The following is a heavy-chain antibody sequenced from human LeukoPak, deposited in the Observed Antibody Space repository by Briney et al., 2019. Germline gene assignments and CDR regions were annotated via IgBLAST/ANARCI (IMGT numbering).Heavy chain of an antibody. Sequence: PGGSLRLSCAASGFTFDDYGMSWVRQAPGKGLEWVSGLNRNGDITGYADSVKGRFIISRDNAKNSLYLQMNSLRAEDTAVYYCAKMGSSSWWYYYYYMDVWGKGTTVTVSS. J-gene: IGHJ6*03. CDR3: AKMGSSSWWYYYYYMDV. D-gene: IGHD6-6*01. V-gene: IGHV3-20*04. CDR1: GFTFDDYG. CDR2: LNRNGDIT.